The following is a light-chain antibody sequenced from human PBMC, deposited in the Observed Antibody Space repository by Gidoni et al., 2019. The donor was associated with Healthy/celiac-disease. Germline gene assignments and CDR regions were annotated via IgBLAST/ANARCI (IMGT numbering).Light chain of an antibody. CDR1: QSISSY. J-gene: IGKJ5*01. V-gene: IGKV1-39*01. CDR2: AAS. Sequence: AVGDRVTITCRASQSISSYLNWYQQKPGKAPKLLIYAASSLQSGVPSRFSGSGSGTDFTLTISRLQPEDFATYYCQQSYSTPRTFGQGTRLEIK. CDR3: QQSYSTPRT.